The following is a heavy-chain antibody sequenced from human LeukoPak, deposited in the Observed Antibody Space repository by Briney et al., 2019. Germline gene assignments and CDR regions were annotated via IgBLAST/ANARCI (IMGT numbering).Heavy chain of an antibody. CDR1: GFSFSDYY. J-gene: IGHJ4*02. D-gene: IGHD1-1*01. Sequence: PGGSLGLSCEASGFSFSDYYMSWIRQPPGKGLEWIAYIRSGATTIYYADSVKGRFTISRDDAKNSLFLQMNSLRAEDTAIYYCATINFRPYWGQGTLVTVSS. CDR2: IRSGATTI. CDR3: ATINFRPY. V-gene: IGHV3-11*01.